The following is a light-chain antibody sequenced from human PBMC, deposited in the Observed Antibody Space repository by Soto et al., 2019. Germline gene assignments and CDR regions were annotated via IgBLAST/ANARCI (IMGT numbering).Light chain of an antibody. Sequence: DIQMTQSPSSLSASVGDRVTITCQASHDISTYLNWYHQKPGKAPKLLIYDASNLETGVPSRFSGSGSGTDFTFTISSRQPEDSATYYCQQYNNLLITFGQGTRLEIK. V-gene: IGKV1-33*01. CDR3: QQYNNLLIT. J-gene: IGKJ5*01. CDR2: DAS. CDR1: HDISTY.